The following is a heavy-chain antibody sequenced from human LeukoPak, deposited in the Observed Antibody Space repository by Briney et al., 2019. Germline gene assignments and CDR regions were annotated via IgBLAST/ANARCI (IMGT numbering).Heavy chain of an antibody. CDR3: ARGDILTGYSY. CDR1: AGSFRGYY. CDR2: INHRGST. J-gene: IGHJ4*02. D-gene: IGHD3-9*01. Sequence: SQTLSLTCAVYAGSFRGYYWSWIRQPPGKGLEWIGEINHRGSTKYNPSLKSRVTISVGTSKNQFSLNLRSATAADTAVYYCARGDILTGYSYWGQGTLVTVSS. V-gene: IGHV4-34*01.